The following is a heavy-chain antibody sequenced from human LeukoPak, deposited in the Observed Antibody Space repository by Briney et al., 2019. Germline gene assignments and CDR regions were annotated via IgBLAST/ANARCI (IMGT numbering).Heavy chain of an antibody. Sequence: AAVKVSCKASGYTFTSYGISWVRQPPAQELEWMGFISAYNGNTNYAQKLQGRVTMNTDTSTSTAYMELRSLRSDATAVYYWAAPGGPETYYYYGMDVWGKGTTVTVSS. CDR2: ISAYNGNT. D-gene: IGHD3-16*01. CDR1: GYTFTSYG. J-gene: IGHJ6*04. CDR3: AAPGGPETYYYYGMDV. V-gene: IGHV1-18*04.